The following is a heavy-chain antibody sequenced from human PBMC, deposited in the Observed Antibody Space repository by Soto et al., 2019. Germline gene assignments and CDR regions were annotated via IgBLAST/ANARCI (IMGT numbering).Heavy chain of an antibody. J-gene: IGHJ4*02. CDR1: GGTFSTYT. CDR3: AREAVVVNRYFDY. V-gene: IGHV1-69*04. D-gene: IGHD3-22*01. Sequence: SVKVSCKASGGTFSTYTISWVRQAPGQGLEWMGRIIPILGIANHAQKFQGRVTISADKSTSTAYMELSSLRSEDTAVYYCAREAVVVNRYFDYWGQGTLVTVSS. CDR2: IIPILGIA.